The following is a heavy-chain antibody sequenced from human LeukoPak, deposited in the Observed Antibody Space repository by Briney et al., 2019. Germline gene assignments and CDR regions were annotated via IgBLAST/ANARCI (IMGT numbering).Heavy chain of an antibody. D-gene: IGHD2-2*01. Sequence: GASVKVSCKASGYTFTSYGISWVRQAPGQGLEWMGWVSGYNGNTNYAQKLQGRVTMTTDTSTSTAYMELRSLRSDDTAVYYCARDLVVVPAAPGGYWGQGTLVTVSS. J-gene: IGHJ4*02. CDR2: VSGYNGNT. CDR1: GYTFTSYG. CDR3: ARDLVVVPAAPGGY. V-gene: IGHV1-18*01.